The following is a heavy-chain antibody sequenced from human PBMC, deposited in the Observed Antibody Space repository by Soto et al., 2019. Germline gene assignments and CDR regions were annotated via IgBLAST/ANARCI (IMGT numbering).Heavy chain of an antibody. V-gene: IGHV1-2*02. Sequence: ASVKVSCKASGYTFTDFYMHWVRQAPGQGLEWMGWINPNSGGKNYAQKFQGRVTLTRDTSISTAYMELNRLRSDVTAEYYCTFQSRGVLYWGQGTLVTVTS. J-gene: IGHJ4*02. CDR2: INPNSGGK. D-gene: IGHD3-22*01. CDR1: GYTFTDFY. CDR3: TFQSRGVLY.